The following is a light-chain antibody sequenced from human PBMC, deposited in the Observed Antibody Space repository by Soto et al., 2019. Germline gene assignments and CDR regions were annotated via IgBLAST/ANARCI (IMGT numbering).Light chain of an antibody. V-gene: IGKV1-39*01. J-gene: IGKJ1*01. CDR1: QSISSY. CDR2: AAS. Sequence: DIQMTQSPSSLSASVGDRVTITCRASQSISSYLNGYQQKPGKAPKLLIYAASSLQSGLPSRFGGSGSGKDFTLTIRSLHPEAFATYYCKQSYSTNRTLGQGT. CDR3: KQSYSTNRT.